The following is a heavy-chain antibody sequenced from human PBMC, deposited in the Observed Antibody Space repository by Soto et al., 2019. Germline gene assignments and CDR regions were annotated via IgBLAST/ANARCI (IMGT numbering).Heavy chain of an antibody. CDR2: IIPIFGTA. CDR1: GGTFSSYA. V-gene: IGHV1-69*01. CDR3: ARRYYYGSGSYYGRLYYGMDV. Sequence: QVQLVQSGAEVKKPGSSVKVSCKASGGTFSSYAISWVRQAPGQGLEWMGGIIPIFGTANYAQKFQGRVTITEDESTSTAYMELSSLRSEDTAVYYCARRYYYGSGSYYGRLYYGMDVWGQGTTVTVSS. D-gene: IGHD3-10*01. J-gene: IGHJ6*02.